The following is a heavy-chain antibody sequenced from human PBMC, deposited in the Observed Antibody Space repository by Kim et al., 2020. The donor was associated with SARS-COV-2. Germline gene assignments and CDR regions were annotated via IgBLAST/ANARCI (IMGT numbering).Heavy chain of an antibody. V-gene: IGHV4-34*01. D-gene: IGHD4-17*01. Sequence: SETLSLTCAVYGGSFSGYYWSWIRQPPGKGLEWIGEINHSGSTNYNPSLKSRVTISVDTSKNQFSLKLSSVTAADTAVYYCARDMGGDYFSFWYFDLWGRGTLVTVSS. CDR3: ARDMGGDYFSFWYFDL. CDR1: GGSFSGYY. CDR2: INHSGST. J-gene: IGHJ2*01.